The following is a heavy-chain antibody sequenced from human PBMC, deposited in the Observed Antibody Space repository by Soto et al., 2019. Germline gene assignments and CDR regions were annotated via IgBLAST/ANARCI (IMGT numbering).Heavy chain of an antibody. Sequence: SVKVSCKASGGTFSSYAISWVRQAPGQGLEWMGGIIPIFGTANYAQKFQGRVTMTTDTSTSTAYMELSSLRSEDTAVYYCARDLGGWPDYWGQGTLVTVSS. J-gene: IGHJ4*02. D-gene: IGHD2-15*01. CDR1: GGTFSSYA. CDR3: ARDLGGWPDY. V-gene: IGHV1-69*05. CDR2: IIPIFGTA.